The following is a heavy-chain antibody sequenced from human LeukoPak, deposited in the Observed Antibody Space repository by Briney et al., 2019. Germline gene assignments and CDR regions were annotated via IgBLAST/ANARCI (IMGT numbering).Heavy chain of an antibody. J-gene: IGHJ4*02. CDR2: ISYDGSNK. V-gene: IGHV3-30-3*01. Sequence: GGSLRLSCAASGFTFSSYAMHWVRQAPGKGLEWVAVISYDGSNKYYADSVKGRFTISRDNSKNTLYLQMNSLRAEDTAVYYCARGGFSTSSLNDYWGQGTLVTVSS. CDR1: GFTFSSYA. CDR3: ARGGFSTSSLNDY. D-gene: IGHD2-2*01.